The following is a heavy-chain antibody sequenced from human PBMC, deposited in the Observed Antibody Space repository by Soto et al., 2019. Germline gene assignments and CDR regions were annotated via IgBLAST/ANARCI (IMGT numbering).Heavy chain of an antibody. V-gene: IGHV4-59*01. J-gene: IGHJ6*03. CDR1: GGSISTYF. CDR2: IYYDGST. CDR3: ARDSGTDHYYYMDV. D-gene: IGHD3-10*01. Sequence: QVQLQESGPRLVKPSETLSLTCTVSGGSISTYFWGWIRQPPGKGLEWIGYIYYDGSTKSNPSLKSRVTISVDTSKNQFSLKLSSVTAADTAVYYCARDSGTDHYYYMDVWGKGTTVTVSS.